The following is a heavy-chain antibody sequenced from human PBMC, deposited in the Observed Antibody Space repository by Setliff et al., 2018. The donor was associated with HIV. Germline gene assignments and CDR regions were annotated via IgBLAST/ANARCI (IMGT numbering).Heavy chain of an antibody. D-gene: IGHD3-22*01. Sequence: SETLSLTCAVYGGSFTNYFWSWIRQSPGKGLEWIGEINHSGRTKYNPSLKSRVTISVDTSKNQFSLKLKSVTAADTAVYYCAREDTTGYYSLSAFDIWGQGTLVTVSS. CDR1: GGSFTNYF. J-gene: IGHJ3*02. V-gene: IGHV4-34*01. CDR3: AREDTTGYYSLSAFDI. CDR2: INHSGRT.